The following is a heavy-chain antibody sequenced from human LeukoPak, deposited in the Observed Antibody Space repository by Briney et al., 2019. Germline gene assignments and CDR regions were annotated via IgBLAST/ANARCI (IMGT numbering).Heavy chain of an antibody. V-gene: IGHV4-34*01. CDR1: GGSFSGYY. CDR3: ARTLDGYNLILNYYYYMDV. Sequence: ASETLSLTCAVYGGSFSGYYWSWIRQPPGKGLEWIGEINHSGSTNYNPSLKSRVTISVDTSKNQFSLKLSSVTAADTAMYYCARTLDGYNLILNYYYYMDVWGKGTTVTVSS. CDR2: INHSGST. D-gene: IGHD5-24*01. J-gene: IGHJ6*03.